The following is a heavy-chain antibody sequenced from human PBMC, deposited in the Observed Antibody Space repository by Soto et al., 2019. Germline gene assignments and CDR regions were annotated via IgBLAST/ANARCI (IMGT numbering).Heavy chain of an antibody. CDR2: MTPNSGNT. CDR1: GYNFIDSD. Sequence: QVQLVQSGAEVKKPGASVKVSCKASGYNFIDSDINWMRQSTGQGLAWMGWMTPNSGNTGYAQKFQGRVTLTRDTSIGTAYMELSSLKTEDTAVSYCSRNPYGSGLFDPWGQGTLVTVSS. D-gene: IGHD6-19*01. J-gene: IGHJ5*02. V-gene: IGHV1-8*01. CDR3: SRNPYGSGLFDP.